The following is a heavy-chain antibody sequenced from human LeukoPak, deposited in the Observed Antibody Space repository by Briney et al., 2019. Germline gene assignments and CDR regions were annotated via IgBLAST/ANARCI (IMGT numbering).Heavy chain of an antibody. V-gene: IGHV1-2*02. J-gene: IGHJ6*02. CDR3: ARGDYYGTGMDV. CDR2: INPNSGGT. D-gene: IGHD3-10*01. Sequence: ASVKVSCKASGYTFTGYYMHWVRQAPGQGREWMGWINPNSGGTNYAQKFQGRVTMTRDTSISTAYMELSRLRSDDTAVYYCARGDYYGTGMDVWGQGTTVTVSS. CDR1: GYTFTGYY.